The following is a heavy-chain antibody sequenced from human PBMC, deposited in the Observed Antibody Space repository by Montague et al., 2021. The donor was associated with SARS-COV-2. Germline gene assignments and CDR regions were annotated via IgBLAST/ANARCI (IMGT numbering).Heavy chain of an antibody. D-gene: IGHD2-2*01. V-gene: IGHV3-23*01. CDR1: GFTLSSYT. CDR2: ISGSDDTT. CDR3: AKGVTSWPRGLFDY. Sequence: SLRLSCAASGFTLSSYTMNWVRQAPGKGLEWVSSISGSDDTTYYADSVKGRFTISRDSSKNTLYLQMNSLRVEETAVYHCAKGVTSWPRGLFDYWGQGSLVTVSS. J-gene: IGHJ4*02.